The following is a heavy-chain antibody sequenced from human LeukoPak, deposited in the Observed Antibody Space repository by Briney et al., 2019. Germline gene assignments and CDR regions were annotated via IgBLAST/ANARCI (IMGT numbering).Heavy chain of an antibody. CDR3: ARVRRVRITMIAERAFFDY. D-gene: IGHD3-22*01. Sequence: SETLSLTCTVSGGSISSYYWSWIRQPPGKGLEWIGEINHSGSTNYNPSLKSRVTISVDTSKNQFSLKLSSVTAADTAVYYCARVRRVRITMIAERAFFDYWGQGTLVTVSS. CDR1: GGSISSYY. CDR2: INHSGST. V-gene: IGHV4-34*01. J-gene: IGHJ4*02.